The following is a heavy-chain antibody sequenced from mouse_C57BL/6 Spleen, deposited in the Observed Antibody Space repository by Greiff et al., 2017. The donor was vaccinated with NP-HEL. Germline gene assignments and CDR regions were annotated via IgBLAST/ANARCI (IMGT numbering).Heavy chain of an antibody. CDR1: GFTFTDYY. Sequence: EVKLMESGGGLVQPGGSLSLSCAASGFTFTDYYMRWVRQPPGKALEWLGFIRNKANGYTTEYSASVKGRFTISRDNSQSILYLQMTALRAEDSATDYCARYGNYVDYCDYWGQGTTLTVSS. D-gene: IGHD2-1*01. CDR3: ARYGNYVDYCDY. CDR2: IRNKANGYTT. J-gene: IGHJ2*01. V-gene: IGHV7-3*01.